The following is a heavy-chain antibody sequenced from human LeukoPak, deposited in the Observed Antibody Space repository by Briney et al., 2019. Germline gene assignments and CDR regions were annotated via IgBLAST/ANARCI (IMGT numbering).Heavy chain of an antibody. Sequence: GGSLRLSCAASGFTVSSNYMSWVRQAPGKGLEWVSIIYSGDSTYYADSVKGRFTISRDNSKNTLYLQMNSLRAEDTAVYYCVRGAYGGNSNDYWGQGTLVTVSS. CDR2: IYSGDST. CDR3: VRGAYGGNSNDY. D-gene: IGHD4-23*01. J-gene: IGHJ4*02. CDR1: GFTVSSNY. V-gene: IGHV3-53*01.